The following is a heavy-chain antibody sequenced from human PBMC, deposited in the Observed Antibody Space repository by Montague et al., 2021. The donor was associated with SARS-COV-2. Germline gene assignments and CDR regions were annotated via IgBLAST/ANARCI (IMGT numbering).Heavy chain of an antibody. CDR1: GGSIITYY. V-gene: IGHV4-59*08. J-gene: IGHJ4*02. CDR3: ARAGPQGGGHWGY. CDR2: IYYSGST. Sequence: SETLSLTCTVSGGSIITYYWSWIRQPPGKGLEWIGYIYYSGSTNYNPSLKSRVTISVDTSKNQFSLKLSSVTAADTAVYYCARAGPQGGGHWGYWGQGTLVTVSS. D-gene: IGHD2-15*01.